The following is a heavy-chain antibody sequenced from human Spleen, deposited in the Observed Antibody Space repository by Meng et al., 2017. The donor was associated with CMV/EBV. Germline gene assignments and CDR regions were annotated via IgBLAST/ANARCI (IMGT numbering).Heavy chain of an antibody. CDR2: TSGSGGSV. Sequence: ITFRRYGMSWVRQAPGKGLEWVSATSGSGGSVYYADSVKGRFTISRDNSKDTLYLQMNSLKADDTAVYYCAGLSGYYTSRVYWFDPWGQGTLVTVSS. J-gene: IGHJ5*02. V-gene: IGHV3-23*01. CDR1: ITFRRYG. D-gene: IGHD3-3*01. CDR3: AGLSGYYTSRVYWFDP.